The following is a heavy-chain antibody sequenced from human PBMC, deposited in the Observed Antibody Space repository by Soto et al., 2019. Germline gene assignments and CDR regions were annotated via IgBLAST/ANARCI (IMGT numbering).Heavy chain of an antibody. CDR2: IYPGDSDT. Sequence: PGESLKISCKGSGYSFTSYWIGWVRQMPGKGLEWMGIIYPGDSDTRYSPSSQGQVTISADKSISTAYLQWSSLKASDAAMYYCARQFRLGYCSSTSCYDLFWFDPWGQGTLVPVSS. CDR3: ARQFRLGYCSSTSCYDLFWFDP. CDR1: GYSFTSYW. J-gene: IGHJ5*02. D-gene: IGHD2-2*01. V-gene: IGHV5-51*01.